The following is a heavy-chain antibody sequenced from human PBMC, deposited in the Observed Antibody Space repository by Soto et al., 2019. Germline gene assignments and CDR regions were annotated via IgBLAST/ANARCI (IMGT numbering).Heavy chain of an antibody. CDR2: TYYRSKWYN. CDR1: GDSVSSNSAA. J-gene: IGHJ4*02. D-gene: IGHD6-19*01. V-gene: IGHV6-1*01. Sequence: SQTLSLTCAISGDSVSSNSAAWNWIRQSPSRGLEWLGRTYYRSKWYNDYAVSVKSRITINPDTSKNQFSLQLNSVTPEDTAVYYCSSEWDSSGWTNFDYWGKGTLVPVSS. CDR3: SSEWDSSGWTNFDY.